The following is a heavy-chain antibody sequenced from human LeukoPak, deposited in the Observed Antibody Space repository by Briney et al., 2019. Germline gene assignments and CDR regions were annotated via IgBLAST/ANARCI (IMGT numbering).Heavy chain of an antibody. J-gene: IGHJ4*02. CDR2: ISAHNGNT. CDR3: ARGKISGGYSYGYGDDY. Sequence: ASVKVSCKASGYTFTSYGISWVRQAPGQGLEWMGWISAHNGNTNYAQKLQGRVTMTTDTSTSTAYMELRSLRSDDTAVYYCARGKISGGYSYGYGDDYWGQGTLVTVSS. V-gene: IGHV1-18*01. D-gene: IGHD5-18*01. CDR1: GYTFTSYG.